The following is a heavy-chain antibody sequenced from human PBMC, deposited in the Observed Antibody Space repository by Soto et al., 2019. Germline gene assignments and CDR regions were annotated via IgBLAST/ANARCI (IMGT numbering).Heavy chain of an antibody. CDR1: GLTFSTSA. D-gene: IGHD3-10*01. V-gene: IGHV3-30-3*01. J-gene: IGHJ5*02. CDR2: ISHDGSHE. CDR3: ARNSDHRLVRGWLDP. Sequence: QGQLHESGGGVVQPGRSLRLSCAASGLTFSTSAMHWVRQAPGKGLEWVAMISHDGSHEYYVDSVKGRFSVSRDNSHNILHLQMNSLRIEDTAVYFRARNSDHRLVRGWLDPWGQGTLVTVSS.